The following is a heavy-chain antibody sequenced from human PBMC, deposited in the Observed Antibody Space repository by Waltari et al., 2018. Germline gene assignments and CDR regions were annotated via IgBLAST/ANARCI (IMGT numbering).Heavy chain of an antibody. V-gene: IGHV3-30-3*01. CDR2: ISYDGSNK. CDR1: GCSFSSYA. J-gene: IGHJ2*01. CDR3: ARVTISVAGTPGYFDL. Sequence: QVQLVESGGGVVQPGRSLRLSCAASGCSFSSYAMHWVRQAPGKGLEWVAVISYDGSNKSSADSVKGRFTISRDNSKNTLYLQMNSLRAEDTAVYYCARVTISVAGTPGYFDLWGRGTLVTVSS. D-gene: IGHD6-19*01.